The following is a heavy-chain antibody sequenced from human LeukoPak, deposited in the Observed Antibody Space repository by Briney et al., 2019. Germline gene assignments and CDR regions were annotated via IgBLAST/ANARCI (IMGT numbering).Heavy chain of an antibody. CDR1: GGSISSYY. CDR2: TYYSGST. J-gene: IGHJ4*02. V-gene: IGHV4-59*01. D-gene: IGHD1-26*01. CDR3: ARGLGATILTDYFDY. Sequence: SETLSLTCTVSGGSISSYYWSWIRQPPGKGLEWIGYTYYSGSTNYNPSLKSRVTISVDTSKNQFSLKLSSVTAADTAVYYCARGLGATILTDYFDYWGQGTLVTVSS.